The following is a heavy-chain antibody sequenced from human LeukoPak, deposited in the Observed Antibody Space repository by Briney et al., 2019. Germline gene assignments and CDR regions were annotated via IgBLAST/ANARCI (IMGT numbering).Heavy chain of an antibody. D-gene: IGHD3-22*01. CDR3: ARAHYYDSSGYDFPFDY. J-gene: IGHJ4*02. CDR2: IIPIFGTA. Sequence: ASVKVSCKASGGTFSSYAISWVRQAPGQGLEWMGGIIPIFGTANYAQKFQGRVTITADESTSTAHMELSSLRSEDTAVYYCARAHYYDSSGYDFPFDYWGQGTLVTVSS. V-gene: IGHV1-69*13. CDR1: GGTFSSYA.